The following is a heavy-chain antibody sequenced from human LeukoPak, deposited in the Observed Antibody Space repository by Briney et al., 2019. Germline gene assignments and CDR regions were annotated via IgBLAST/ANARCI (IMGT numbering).Heavy chain of an antibody. Sequence: SETLSLTCAVYGGSFSGYYWSWIRQPPGKGLEWIGEINHSGSTNYNPSLKSRVTISEDTSKNQFSLELSSVTAADTAVYYCARLPPVGGGGTFFDYWGQGTLVTVSS. J-gene: IGHJ4*02. D-gene: IGHD3-16*01. CDR1: GGSFSGYY. CDR2: INHSGST. CDR3: ARLPPVGGGGTFFDY. V-gene: IGHV4-34*01.